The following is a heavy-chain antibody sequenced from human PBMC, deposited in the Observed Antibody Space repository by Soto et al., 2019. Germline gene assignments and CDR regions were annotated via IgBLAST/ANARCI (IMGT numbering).Heavy chain of an antibody. CDR1: GGSISSGGYY. V-gene: IGHV4-31*03. Sequence: SETLSLTCTVSGGSISSGGYYWSWIRQHPGKGLEWIGYIYYSGSTYYNPSLKSRVTISVDTSKNQFSLKLSSVTAADTAVYYCARGRLPERLLVDYWGQGTLVTVSS. J-gene: IGHJ4*02. CDR2: IYYSGST. CDR3: ARGRLPERLLVDY. D-gene: IGHD3-3*01.